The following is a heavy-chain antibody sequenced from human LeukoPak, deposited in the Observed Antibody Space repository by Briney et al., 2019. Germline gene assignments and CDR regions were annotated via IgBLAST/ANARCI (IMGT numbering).Heavy chain of an antibody. CDR2: IYPGDSDT. CDR1: GYSFTSYW. V-gene: IGHV5-51*01. D-gene: IGHD3-22*01. Sequence: GESLKISCKGSGYSFTSYWIGWVRRMPGKGLEWMGIIYPGDSDTRYSPSFQGQVTISADKSISTAYLQWSSLKASDTAMYYCARSYYYDSSLGHYGDFDYWGQGTLVTVSS. J-gene: IGHJ4*02. CDR3: ARSYYYDSSLGHYGDFDY.